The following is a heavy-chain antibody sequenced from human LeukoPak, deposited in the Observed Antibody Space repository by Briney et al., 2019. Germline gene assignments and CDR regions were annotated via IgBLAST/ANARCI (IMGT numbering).Heavy chain of an antibody. V-gene: IGHV3-23*01. CDR3: AKGFRWSVGAYFGY. CDR1: GLTFSTYG. J-gene: IGHJ4*02. CDR2: IHNSGSST. D-gene: IGHD1-26*01. Sequence: PGGSLRLSCAASGLTFSTYGMSWVRQAPGKGLEWVSSIHNSGSSTYYTDSVKGRFTISRDYSKNTLYLQMNSLRAEDTAVYYCAKGFRWSVGAYFGYWGQGTLVTVSS.